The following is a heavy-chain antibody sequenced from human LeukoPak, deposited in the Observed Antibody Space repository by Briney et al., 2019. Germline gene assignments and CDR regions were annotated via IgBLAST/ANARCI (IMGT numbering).Heavy chain of an antibody. D-gene: IGHD6-13*01. CDR1: GFTFSGSA. CDR2: IRSKANSYAT. CDR3: TRLVIAAAGTRYYMDV. V-gene: IGHV3-73*01. J-gene: IGHJ6*03. Sequence: QAGGSLRLSCAASGFTFSGSAMHWVRQASGKGLEWVGRIRSKANSYATAYAASVKGRFTISRDDSENTAYLQMNSLKTEDTAVYYCTRLVIAAAGTRYYMDVWGKGTTVTVSS.